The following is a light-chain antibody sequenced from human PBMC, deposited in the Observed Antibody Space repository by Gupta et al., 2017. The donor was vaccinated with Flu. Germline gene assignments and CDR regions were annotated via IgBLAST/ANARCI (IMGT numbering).Light chain of an antibody. Sequence: DIQMTPSPSSVSASVGDRVTISWRESQGIRSWLAWYQQKPGKAPKLLIYAASSLQSGVPARFSGSESGTDFTLTISSLQAEDVATYYCQQTNTVPYTFGQGTKLEIK. CDR1: QGIRSW. CDR3: QQTNTVPYT. CDR2: AAS. J-gene: IGKJ2*01. V-gene: IGKV1-12*01.